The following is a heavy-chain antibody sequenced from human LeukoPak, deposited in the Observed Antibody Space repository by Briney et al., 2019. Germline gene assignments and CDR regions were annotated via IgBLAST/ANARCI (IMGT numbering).Heavy chain of an antibody. Sequence: GESLKISCKGSGYSFTNYWIGWVRQMPGKGLEWMGIVYPGDSDARYSPSFQGQATFSADKSISTAYLQWSSLKASDTAIYYCARSSGWFPLDYWGQGTLVTVSS. CDR2: VYPGDSDA. V-gene: IGHV5-51*01. CDR3: ARSSGWFPLDY. J-gene: IGHJ4*02. D-gene: IGHD6-19*01. CDR1: GYSFTNYW.